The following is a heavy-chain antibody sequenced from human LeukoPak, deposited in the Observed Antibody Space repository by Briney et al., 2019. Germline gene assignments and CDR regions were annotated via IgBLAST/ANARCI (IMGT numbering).Heavy chain of an antibody. Sequence: SETLSLTCTVSGGSISSYYWSWIRQPPGKGLEWIGYTYYSGSTNYNPSLKSRVTISVDTSKNQFSLKLSSVTAADTAVYYCARARLGFGESHFDYWGQGTLVTVSS. J-gene: IGHJ4*02. CDR1: GGSISSYY. D-gene: IGHD3-10*01. V-gene: IGHV4-59*08. CDR3: ARARLGFGESHFDY. CDR2: TYYSGST.